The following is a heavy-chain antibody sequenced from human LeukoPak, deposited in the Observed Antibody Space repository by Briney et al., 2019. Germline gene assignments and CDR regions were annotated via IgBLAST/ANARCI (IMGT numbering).Heavy chain of an antibody. Sequence: AGGSLRLSCAASGFTFRNYWRSWVRQAPGKGLEWVANVNQDGSEQYYVDSVKGRFTISRDNAKNSLYLQMNSLRAEDTAVYYCASRALVVPAAIDIFYYYYMDVWGKGTTVTVSS. D-gene: IGHD2-2*01. J-gene: IGHJ6*03. CDR3: ASRALVVPAAIDIFYYYYMDV. V-gene: IGHV3-7*01. CDR2: VNQDGSEQ. CDR1: GFTFRNYW.